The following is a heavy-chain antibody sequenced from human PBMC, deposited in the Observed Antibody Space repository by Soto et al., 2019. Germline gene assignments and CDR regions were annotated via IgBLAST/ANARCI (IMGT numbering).Heavy chain of an antibody. CDR3: AREGGIVGATAADC. J-gene: IGHJ4*02. V-gene: IGHV4-31*03. CDR2: IYYSGST. Sequence: QVQLQESGPGLVKPSQTLSLTCTVSGGSISSGGYYWSWIRQHPGKGLEWIGYIYYSGSTYYNPSLKSRVTIXVXTXXTQFALKLSSVTAADTAVYYCAREGGIVGATAADCWGQGTLVTVSS. CDR1: GGSISSGGYY. D-gene: IGHD1-26*01.